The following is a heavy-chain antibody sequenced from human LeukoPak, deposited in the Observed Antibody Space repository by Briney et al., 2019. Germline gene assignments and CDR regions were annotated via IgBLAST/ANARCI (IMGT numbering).Heavy chain of an antibody. CDR3: ARSGPPIVVVPPAPGGVGMDV. Sequence: PSETLSLTCAVYGGSFSGYYWSWIRQPPGKGLEWIGEINHSGSTNYNPSLKSRVTISVDTSKNHFSLKLSSVTAADTAVYYCARSGPPIVVVPPAPGGVGMDVWGQGTTVTVSS. V-gene: IGHV4-34*01. J-gene: IGHJ6*02. CDR2: INHSGST. D-gene: IGHD2-2*01. CDR1: GGSFSGYY.